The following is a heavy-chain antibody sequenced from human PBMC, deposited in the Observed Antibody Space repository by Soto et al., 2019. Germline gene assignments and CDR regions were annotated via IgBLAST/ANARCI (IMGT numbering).Heavy chain of an antibody. V-gene: IGHV2-26*01. CDR3: ARIVAAYCYGRRGYYFDY. Sequence: QVTLEESGTVLVKPTETLTLTCTVSGFSLSNDRMGVSWIRQPPGTALEWLAHIVSNDANSYSTSLKSRLTRANETTRSQVVLTMANMGPVDPATCFCARIVAAYCYGRRGYYFDYWGQGTLVTVSS. J-gene: IGHJ4*02. D-gene: IGHD2-21*01. CDR2: IVSNDAN. CDR1: GFSLSNDRMG.